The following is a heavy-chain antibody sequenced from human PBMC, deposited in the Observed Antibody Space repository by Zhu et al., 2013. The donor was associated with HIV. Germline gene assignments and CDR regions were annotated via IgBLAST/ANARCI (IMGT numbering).Heavy chain of an antibody. CDR3: ARGSWYSGAFDI. D-gene: IGHD6-13*01. CDR2: MNPNSGNT. V-gene: IGHV1-8*01. Sequence: QVQLVQSGAEVKKPGASVKVSCKASGYTFTVYDINWVRQATGQGLEWMGWMNPNSGNTGYAQKFQGRVTMTTDTSTSTAYMELRSLRSDDTAVYYCARGSWYSGAFDIWGQGTMVTVSS. J-gene: IGHJ3*02. CDR1: GYTFTVYD.